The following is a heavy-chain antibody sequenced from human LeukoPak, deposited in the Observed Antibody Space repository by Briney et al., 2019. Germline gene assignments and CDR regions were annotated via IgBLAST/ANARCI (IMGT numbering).Heavy chain of an antibody. CDR1: GFTFSSYA. CDR3: AHGSMYQLDY. J-gene: IGHJ4*02. CDR2: I. V-gene: IGHV3-23*01. Sequence: PGGSLRLSCAASGFTFSSYAMSWVRQAPGKGLEWVSGIKGRFTISRENSKNTLYLQMNSLRAEDTAVYYCAHGSMYQLDYWGQGTLVTVSS. D-gene: IGHD2-2*01.